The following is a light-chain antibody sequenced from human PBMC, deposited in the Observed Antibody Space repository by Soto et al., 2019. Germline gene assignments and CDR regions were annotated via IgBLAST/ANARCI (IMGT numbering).Light chain of an antibody. J-gene: IGLJ1*01. V-gene: IGLV2-8*01. CDR2: EVS. CDR3: SSYAGSNNFV. CDR1: SSDVGGYNY. Sequence: QSALTQPPSASGSPGQSVTISCTGTSSDVGGYNYVSWYQHHPGKAPKLMIYEVSKRPSGVPDRFSGSKSGNTASLTVTWVQAEYEADYYCSSYAGSNNFVFGTGTKVTVL.